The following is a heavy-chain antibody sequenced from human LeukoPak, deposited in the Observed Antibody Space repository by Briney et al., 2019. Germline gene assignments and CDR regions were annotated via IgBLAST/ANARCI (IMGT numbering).Heavy chain of an antibody. Sequence: SETLSHTCAVYGGSFSGYYWSWIRQPPGKGLEWIGEINHSGSTNYNPSLKSRVTISVDTSKNQFSLKLSSVTAADTAVYYCARGYCSGGSCYDSLDYWGQGTLVTVSS. J-gene: IGHJ4*02. D-gene: IGHD2-15*01. CDR2: INHSGST. CDR1: GGSFSGYY. V-gene: IGHV4-34*01. CDR3: ARGYCSGGSCYDSLDY.